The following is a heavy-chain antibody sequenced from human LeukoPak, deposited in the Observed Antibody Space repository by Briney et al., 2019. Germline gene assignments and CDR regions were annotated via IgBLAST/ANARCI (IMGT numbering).Heavy chain of an antibody. D-gene: IGHD3-10*01. CDR3: ARAYGSGSYWVDY. Sequence: SGTLSLTCAVSGGSISSGSYYWSWIRQPAGKGLEWIGRIYTSGSTNYNPSLKSRVTISVDTSKNQFSLKLSSVTAADTAVYYCARAYGSGSYWVDYWGQGTLVTVSS. V-gene: IGHV4-61*02. CDR2: IYTSGST. J-gene: IGHJ4*02. CDR1: GGSISSGSYY.